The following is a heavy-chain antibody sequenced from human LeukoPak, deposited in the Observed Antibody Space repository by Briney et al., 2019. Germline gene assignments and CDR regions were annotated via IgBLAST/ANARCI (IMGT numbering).Heavy chain of an antibody. CDR3: ARGLRVFWSALSN. D-gene: IGHD3-3*01. CDR1: GYTFTSYD. Sequence: ASVKVSCKASGYTFTSYDINWVRQATGQGLEWMVWMNPNSSNTGYAQKFQGRVTITRNTSISTAYMELSSLRSEDTAVYYCARGLRVFWSALSNWGQGTLVTVSS. CDR2: MNPNSSNT. J-gene: IGHJ4*02. V-gene: IGHV1-8*03.